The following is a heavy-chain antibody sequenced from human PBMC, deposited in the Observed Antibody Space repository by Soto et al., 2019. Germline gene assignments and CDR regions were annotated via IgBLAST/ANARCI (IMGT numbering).Heavy chain of an antibody. V-gene: IGHV3-72*01. CDR1: GFTFSDHY. CDR3: AITVTTRGFDV. J-gene: IGHJ3*01. Sequence: EVQLVESGGGLVQPGGSLRLSCAASGFTFSDHYIDWVRQAPGKGLEWVGRSRNKRNSYTTEYAASVEGRFTVSRDDSRKSLYLQMNSLKIEDTAVYYCAITVTTRGFDVWGQGTMVTVSS. D-gene: IGHD4-17*01. CDR2: SRNKRNSYTT.